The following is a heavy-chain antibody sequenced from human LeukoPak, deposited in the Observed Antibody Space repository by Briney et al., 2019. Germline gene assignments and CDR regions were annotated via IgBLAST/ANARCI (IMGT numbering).Heavy chain of an antibody. CDR3: ATFIYSTSCFDY. CDR1: GGSISSYY. CDR2: IYTRGST. J-gene: IGHJ4*02. Sequence: SETLSLTCTVSGGSISSYYWSWIRQPPGKGLEWIGDIYTRGSTNYNPSLRGRVTMSVDPSKNQISLKLSSVTAADTAVYFCATFIYSTSCFDYGGQGTLVTVSA. D-gene: IGHD6-13*01. V-gene: IGHV4-4*09.